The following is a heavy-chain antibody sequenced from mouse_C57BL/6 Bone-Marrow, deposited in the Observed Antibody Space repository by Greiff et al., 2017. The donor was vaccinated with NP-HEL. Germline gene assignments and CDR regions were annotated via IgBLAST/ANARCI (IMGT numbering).Heavy chain of an antibody. V-gene: IGHV5-6*02. Sequence: EVKLVESGGDLVKPGGSLKLSCAASGFTFSSYGMSWVRQTPDKRLEWVATISSGGSYTYYPDCVTGRFTISRDNAKSTVYLQMSSLKSEDTAMYYCARRDDYGNLSYWGQGTTLTVSS. D-gene: IGHD2-4*01. CDR3: ARRDDYGNLSY. CDR1: GFTFSSYG. J-gene: IGHJ2*01. CDR2: ISSGGSYT.